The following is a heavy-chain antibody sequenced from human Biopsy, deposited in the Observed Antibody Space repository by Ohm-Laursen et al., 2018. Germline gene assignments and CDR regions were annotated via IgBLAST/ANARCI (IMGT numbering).Heavy chain of an antibody. CDR3: ATDGAGSYNEK. J-gene: IGHJ2*01. CDR2: ISGSGVTK. D-gene: IGHD3-10*01. CDR1: GFTFGDYY. V-gene: IGHV3-11*01. Sequence: GSLRLSCSASGFTFGDYYMSWIRQAPGKGLEWLSYISGSGVTKMYADSVKGRFTVSRDNAKNSLYLEMNNLTVEDTAVYYCATDGAGSYNEKWGRGTLVTVSS.